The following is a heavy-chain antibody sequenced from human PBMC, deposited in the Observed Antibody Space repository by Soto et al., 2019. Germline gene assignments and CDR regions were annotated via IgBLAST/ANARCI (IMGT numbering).Heavy chain of an antibody. CDR3: AKSGFADLEY. Sequence: EVQLLQSGGGLVQPGGSLRLSCAASGFTFSTYAMAWVRQAPGKGLEWVSTVSGGGDHTYYADSVKGRSTISRDASKNPLYLPMDSLRVEDTAVYYCAKSGFADLEYWGQGALVTVSS. V-gene: IGHV3-23*01. CDR1: GFTFSTYA. J-gene: IGHJ1*01. CDR2: VSGGGDHT. D-gene: IGHD1-26*01.